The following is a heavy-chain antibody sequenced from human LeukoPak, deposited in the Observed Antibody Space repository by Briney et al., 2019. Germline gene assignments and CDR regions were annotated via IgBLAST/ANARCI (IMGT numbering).Heavy chain of an antibody. CDR3: AHRRTYYTLRNGYQYYFDF. CDR2: IYSDDDT. Sequence: SGAPLVKPAQTLTLACTFSGFSLSTPGVGVGWIRQPPGKALEWLPVIYSDDDTRYSPSLKGRLTIAKDTSKNQVVLTMTNMDPVDTATYFCAHRRTYYTLRNGYQYYFDFWGQGTRVTVSS. V-gene: IGHV2-5*02. CDR1: GFSLSTPGVG. J-gene: IGHJ4*02. D-gene: IGHD3-10*01.